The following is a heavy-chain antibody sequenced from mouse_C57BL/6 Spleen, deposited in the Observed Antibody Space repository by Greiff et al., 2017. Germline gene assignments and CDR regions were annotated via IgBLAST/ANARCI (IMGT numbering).Heavy chain of an antibody. CDR1: GYTFTDYY. CDR2: INPNNGGT. Sequence: VQLQQSGPELVKPGASVKISCKASGYTFTDYYMNWVKQSHGKSLEWIGDINPNNGGTSYNQKFKGKATLTVDKSSSTAYMELRSLTSEDSAVYYCARRMDYWGQGTSVTVSS. CDR3: ARRMDY. J-gene: IGHJ4*01. V-gene: IGHV1-26*01.